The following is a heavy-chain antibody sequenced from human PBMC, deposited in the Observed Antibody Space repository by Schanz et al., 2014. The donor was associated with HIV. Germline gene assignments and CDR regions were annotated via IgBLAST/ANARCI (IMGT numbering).Heavy chain of an antibody. V-gene: IGHV3-33*08. CDR3: ARDLNVGRHFDH. J-gene: IGHJ4*02. Sequence: QVQLVESGGGVVQPGRSLRLSCAASAFTFDSYGIHWVRQAPGKGLEWVAVIWVDGTSKFYADSVKGRFIISRDNSKNTLYLDINSLGAEDTAVYYCARDLNVGRHFDHWGQGTLVTVSS. CDR2: IWVDGTSK. D-gene: IGHD1-26*01. CDR1: AFTFDSYG.